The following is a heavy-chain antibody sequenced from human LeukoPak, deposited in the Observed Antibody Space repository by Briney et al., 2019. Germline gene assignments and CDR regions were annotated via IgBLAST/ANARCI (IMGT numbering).Heavy chain of an antibody. CDR2: IYTSGST. V-gene: IGHV4-4*07. CDR3: ARETIDGSASYYRDWFDP. Sequence: PSETLSLTCTVSGGSISSYYWSWIRQPAGKGLEWIGRIYTSGSTNYNPSLKSRVTMSVDTSKNQFSLKLSSVTAADTAVYYCARETIDGSASYYRDWFDPRGQGTLVTVFS. D-gene: IGHD3-10*01. CDR1: GGSISSYY. J-gene: IGHJ5*02.